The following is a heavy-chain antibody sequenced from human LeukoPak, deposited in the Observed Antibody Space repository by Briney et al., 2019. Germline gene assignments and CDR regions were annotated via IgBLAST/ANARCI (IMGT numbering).Heavy chain of an antibody. J-gene: IGHJ4*02. Sequence: GESLRISCKGSGYMFTSYWIKRVRQQPAKGGEWGGRIDPTDSYTNYSPTSTGHVTISADKSVSTAYLQWSSLKASDTAMYYCARMDLGATPAVYDLGGQGTLVSVSS. D-gene: IGHD1-26*01. CDR1: GYMFTSYW. CDR2: IDPTDSYT. CDR3: ARMDLGATPAVYDL. V-gene: IGHV5-10-1*01.